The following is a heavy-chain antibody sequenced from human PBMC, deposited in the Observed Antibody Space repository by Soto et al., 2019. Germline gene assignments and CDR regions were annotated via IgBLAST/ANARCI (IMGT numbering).Heavy chain of an antibody. CDR1: GGTFSNYV. V-gene: IGHV1-69*06. D-gene: IGHD1-7*01. Sequence: QVQLVQSGADVKKPGSSVKVSCKASGGTFSNYVVNWVRQAPGQGLEWMGRIIPISGAANYAQKFQGRVTITADKSTRTSYMELSSLRSEDTAVYYCARDMTRTVVPYFDFWGQGTLVTVSS. CDR3: ARDMTRTVVPYFDF. J-gene: IGHJ4*02. CDR2: IIPISGAA.